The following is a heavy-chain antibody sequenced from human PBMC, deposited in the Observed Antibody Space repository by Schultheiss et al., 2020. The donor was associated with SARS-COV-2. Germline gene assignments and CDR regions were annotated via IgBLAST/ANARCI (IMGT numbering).Heavy chain of an antibody. Sequence: GGSLRLSCAASGFTVSSNYMSWVRQAPGKGLEWVAHITDSGFTIYYADSVKGRFTISRDNSKNMLYLQMSSLRAEDTAVYYCVRDQGQDYGPYDYWGQGTLVTVSS. J-gene: IGHJ4*02. CDR3: VRDQGQDYGPYDY. D-gene: IGHD4/OR15-4a*01. CDR2: TDSGFTI. CDR1: GFTVSSNY. V-gene: IGHV3-53*01.